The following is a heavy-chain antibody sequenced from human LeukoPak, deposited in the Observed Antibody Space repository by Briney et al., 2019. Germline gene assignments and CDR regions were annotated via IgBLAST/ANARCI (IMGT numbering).Heavy chain of an antibody. J-gene: IGHJ6*03. V-gene: IGHV1-69*05. CDR3: ARDREIRFLEWLPPPYYMDV. CDR2: IIPIFGTA. D-gene: IGHD3-3*01. CDR1: GGTFSSYA. Sequence: GASVKVSCKASGGTFSSYAISWVRQAPGQGLEWMGGIIPIFGTANYAQKFQGRVTITTDESTSTAYMELNSLRAEDTAVYYCARDREIRFLEWLPPPYYMDVWGKGTTVTVSS.